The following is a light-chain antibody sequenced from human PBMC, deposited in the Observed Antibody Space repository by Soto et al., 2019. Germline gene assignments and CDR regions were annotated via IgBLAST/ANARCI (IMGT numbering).Light chain of an antibody. CDR2: KAS. CDR1: QSISSW. CDR3: QQYNSYSPLT. V-gene: IGKV1-5*03. J-gene: IGKJ4*01. Sequence: DIQMTQSPSILSASVGDRGTITCRASQSISSWLAWYQQKPGKAPKLLIYKASGLESGVPSRFSGSGSGTDFTLTISSLQPDDFATYYCQQYNSYSPLTFGGGTKVDI.